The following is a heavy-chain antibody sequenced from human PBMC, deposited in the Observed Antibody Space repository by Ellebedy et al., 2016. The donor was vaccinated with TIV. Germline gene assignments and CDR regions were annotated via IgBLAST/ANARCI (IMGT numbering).Heavy chain of an antibody. J-gene: IGHJ3*01. CDR1: GFSFRASA. CDR2: ISGSVATT. D-gene: IGHD1-14*01. Sequence: PGGSLRLSCVVSGFSFRASAMSWVRQAPGKGLEWVSHISGSVATTHYADTVKGRVTISRDNSKNTLYLKVNRLRLEDTAVYYCAKDGGITLRGKGAFDFWGRGTNVTVSS. V-gene: IGHV3-23*01. CDR3: AKDGGITLRGKGAFDF.